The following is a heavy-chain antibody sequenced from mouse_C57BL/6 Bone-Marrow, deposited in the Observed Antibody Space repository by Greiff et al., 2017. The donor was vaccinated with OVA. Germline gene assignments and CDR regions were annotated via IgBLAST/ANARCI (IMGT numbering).Heavy chain of an antibody. CDR1: GYSITSGYY. V-gene: IGHV3-6*01. CDR3: ARKGITTVAYYFDY. CDR2: ISYDGSN. J-gene: IGHJ2*01. D-gene: IGHD1-1*01. Sequence: EVQLQESGPGLVKPSQSLSLTCSVTGYSITSGYYWNWIRQFPGNKLEWMGYISYDGSNNYNPSLKNRISITRDTSKNQFFLKLNSVTTEDTATYYCARKGITTVAYYFDYWGQGTTLTVSS.